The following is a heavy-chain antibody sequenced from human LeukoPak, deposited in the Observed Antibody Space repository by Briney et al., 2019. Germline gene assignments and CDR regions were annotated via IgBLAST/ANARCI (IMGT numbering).Heavy chain of an antibody. CDR3: ARGGSGPNWFDP. J-gene: IGHJ5*02. Sequence: SVKVSCKASGGTFSSYAISWVRQAPGQGLEWMGGIIPIFGTANYAQKFQGRVTITADESTSTAYMELSSLRSEDTAVYYCARGGSGPNWFDPWGQGTLVTVSS. CDR2: IIPIFGTA. CDR1: GGTFSSYA. D-gene: IGHD3-10*01. V-gene: IGHV1-69*01.